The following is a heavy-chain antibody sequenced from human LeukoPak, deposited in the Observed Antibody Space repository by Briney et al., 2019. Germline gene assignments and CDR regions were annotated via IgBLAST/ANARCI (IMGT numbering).Heavy chain of an antibody. CDR1: GFTFSIYR. J-gene: IGHJ4*02. V-gene: IGHV3-48*03. CDR2: ISSSGSTI. CDR3: ARDVLGVVIAFDY. Sequence: GGSLRLSCAAAGFTFSIYRMSWVRQAPGKGLEWVSYISSSGSTIYYADSVKGRFTISRDNAKNSLYLQMNSLRAEDTAVYYCARDVLGVVIAFDYWGQGTLVTVSS. D-gene: IGHD2-21*01.